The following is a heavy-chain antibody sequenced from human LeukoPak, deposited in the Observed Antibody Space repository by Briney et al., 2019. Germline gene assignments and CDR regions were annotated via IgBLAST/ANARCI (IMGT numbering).Heavy chain of an antibody. J-gene: IGHJ6*02. CDR3: ARFDTAMVFNYYGMDV. D-gene: IGHD5-18*01. CDR2: ISWNSGSI. V-gene: IGHV3-9*01. CDR1: GFTFDDYA. Sequence: YPGRSLRLSCAGSGFTFDDYAMHWVRQAPGKGLEWVAGISWNSGSIGYADSVKGRFTISRDNAKNSLYLQMNSLRAEDTALYYCARFDTAMVFNYYGMDVWGQGTTVTVSS.